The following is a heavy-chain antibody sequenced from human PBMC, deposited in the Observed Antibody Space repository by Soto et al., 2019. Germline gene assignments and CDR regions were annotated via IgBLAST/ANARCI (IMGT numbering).Heavy chain of an antibody. CDR2: FYYSGNT. V-gene: IGHV4-31*03. J-gene: IGHJ4*02. Sequence: QVQLQESGPGLVKPSQTLSLTCTVSGGSIRSGGYYWSWISQHPGKGLEWIGYFYYSGNTYYNPSLKSRLTISGDTSKNQFSLNLSSVTAADTAVYYCERAMGAINYFDYWGQGALVTVSS. D-gene: IGHD1-26*01. CDR3: ERAMGAINYFDY. CDR1: GGSIRSGGYY.